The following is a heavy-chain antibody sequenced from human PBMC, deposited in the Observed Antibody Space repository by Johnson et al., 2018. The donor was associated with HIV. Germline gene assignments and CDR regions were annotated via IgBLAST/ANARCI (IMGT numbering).Heavy chain of an antibody. CDR3: ARVTSSVTTARYGAFDI. D-gene: IGHD4-17*01. J-gene: IGHJ3*02. Sequence: VQLVESGGGLVQPGGSLRLSCAASGFTVSSNYMSWVRQAPGKGLEWVSVIYSGGSTYYADSVKGRFTISRDNSKSTLYLQMNSLGAEDTAVFYCARVTSSVTTARYGAFDIWGQGTMVTVSS. CDR2: IYSGGST. CDR1: GFTVSSNY. V-gene: IGHV3-66*01.